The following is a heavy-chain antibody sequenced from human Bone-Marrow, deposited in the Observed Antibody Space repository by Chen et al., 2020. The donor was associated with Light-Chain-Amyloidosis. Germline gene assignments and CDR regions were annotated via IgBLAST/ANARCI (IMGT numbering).Heavy chain of an antibody. CDR1: GGSVTSGTYY. Sequence: QVQLQESGPGLVKPSETLSLPCTVSGGSVTSGTYYWTWIRQPPGKGLEWIGYIYYSGSTKYNPSLKSRVTISVGTSKNQFSLKLSSVTAADTAVYYCAREGERYCSGGSCYDYWGQGTLVTVSS. CDR2: IYYSGST. D-gene: IGHD2-15*01. J-gene: IGHJ4*02. V-gene: IGHV4-61*01. CDR3: AREGERYCSGGSCYDY.